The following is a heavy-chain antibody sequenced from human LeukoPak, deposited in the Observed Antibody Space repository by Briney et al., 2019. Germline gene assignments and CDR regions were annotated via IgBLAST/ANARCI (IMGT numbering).Heavy chain of an antibody. CDR2: INHSGST. CDR3: ARGRRRAARPASPRHYYGMDV. D-gene: IGHD6-6*01. J-gene: IGHJ6*02. V-gene: IGHV4-34*01. CDR1: GGSISNSY. Sequence: SETLSLTCTVSGGSISNSYWSWIRQPPGKGLEWIGEINHSGSTNYNPSLKSRVTISVDTSKNRFSLKLSSVTAADTAVYYCARGRRRAARPASPRHYYGMDVWGQGTTVTVSS.